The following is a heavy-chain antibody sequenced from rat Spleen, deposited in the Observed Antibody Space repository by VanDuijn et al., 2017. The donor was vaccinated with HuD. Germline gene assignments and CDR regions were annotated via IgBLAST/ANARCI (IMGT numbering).Heavy chain of an antibody. J-gene: IGHJ3*01. Sequence: EVQLVESGGGLVQPGRSLKLSCAASGFTFSDYVMAWVRQAPAKALEWVASISTGGSNAYYRDSVRGRFTVSRDNAKNTLYLQMDSLRSEDTATYYCATDGSRISRFAYWGQGTLVTVSS. D-gene: IGHD1-12*03. CDR2: ISTGGSNA. CDR1: GFTFSDYV. V-gene: IGHV5S13*01. CDR3: ATDGSRISRFAY.